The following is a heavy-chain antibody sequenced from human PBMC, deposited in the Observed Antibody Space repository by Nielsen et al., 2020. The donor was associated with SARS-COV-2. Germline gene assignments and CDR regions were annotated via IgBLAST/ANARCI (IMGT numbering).Heavy chain of an antibody. Sequence: SETLSLTCAVYGGSFSDYYWTWIRQPPGKGLEWIGEVDRGGITTYNPSLKNRVTLSVDTSKNQFSLKLASATAADTAVYYCARGRKIGIVDFGFWGQGSLVTVSS. D-gene: IGHD3-16*02. J-gene: IGHJ4*02. CDR3: ARGRKIGIVDFGF. V-gene: IGHV4-34*01. CDR1: GGSFSDYY. CDR2: VDRGGIT.